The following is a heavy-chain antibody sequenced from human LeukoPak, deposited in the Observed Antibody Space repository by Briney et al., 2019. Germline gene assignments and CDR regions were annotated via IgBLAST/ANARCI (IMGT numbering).Heavy chain of an antibody. J-gene: IGHJ4*02. CDR3: ARHRVIVGATGGFDY. V-gene: IGHV4-59*08. D-gene: IGHD1-26*01. CDR2: IYYSGST. Sequence: SETLSLTCTVSGGSVSSYYWSWIRQPPGKGLEWIGYIYYSGSTNYNPSLKSRVTISVDTSKNQFSLKLSSVTAADTAVYYCARHRVIVGATGGFDYWGQGTLVTVSS. CDR1: GGSVSSYY.